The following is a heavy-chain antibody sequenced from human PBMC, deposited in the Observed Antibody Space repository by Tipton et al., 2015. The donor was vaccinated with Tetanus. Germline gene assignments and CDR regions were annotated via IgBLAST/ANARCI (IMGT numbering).Heavy chain of an antibody. V-gene: IGHV4-4*07. J-gene: IGHJ6*02. CDR2: IYTSGST. CDR3: ARDRGVTSPFGSYYYGMDV. CDR1: GGSISSYY. Sequence: TLSLTCTVSGGSISSYYWSWIRQPAGKGLEWIGRIYTSGSTNYNPSLKSRVTMSVDTSKNQISLKLSSVTAADTAVYYCARDRGVTSPFGSYYYGMDVWGQGTTVTISS. D-gene: IGHD2-21*02.